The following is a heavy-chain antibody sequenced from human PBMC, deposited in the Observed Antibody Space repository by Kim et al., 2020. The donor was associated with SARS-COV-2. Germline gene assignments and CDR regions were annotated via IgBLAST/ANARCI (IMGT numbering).Heavy chain of an antibody. CDR1: GGSISSYY. D-gene: IGHD3-10*01. J-gene: IGHJ6*02. CDR3: ARVRTVWGSALPYYYYGMDV. Sequence: SETLSLTCTVSGGSISSYYWSWIRQPPGKGLEWIGYIYYSGSTNYNPSLKSRVTISVDTSKNQFSLKLSSVTAADTAVYYCARVRTVWGSALPYYYYGMDVWGQGTTVTVSS. CDR2: IYYSGST. V-gene: IGHV4-59*13.